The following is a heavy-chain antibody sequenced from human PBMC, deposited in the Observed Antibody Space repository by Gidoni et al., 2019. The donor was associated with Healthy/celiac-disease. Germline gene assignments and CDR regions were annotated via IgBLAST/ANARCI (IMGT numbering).Heavy chain of an antibody. CDR3: ARPSRGSQSPVDY. CDR1: GGPISSSSYH. Sequence: QLQLQESGPGLVKPSETLSLTCTVSGGPISSSSYHWGWIRQPPGKGLEWIGSIYYSGSTYYNPSLKSRVTISVDTSKNQFSLKLSSVTAADTAVYYCARPSRGSQSPVDYWGQGTLVTVSS. V-gene: IGHV4-39*01. J-gene: IGHJ4*02. CDR2: IYYSGST. D-gene: IGHD3-16*01.